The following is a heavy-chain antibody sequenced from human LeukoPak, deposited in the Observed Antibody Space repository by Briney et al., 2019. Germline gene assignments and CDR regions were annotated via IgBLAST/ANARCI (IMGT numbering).Heavy chain of an antibody. Sequence: SETLSLTCTVSGYSISSGYYWGWVRQPPGKGLEWIGSISHAGSTDYSPSLKSRVTISLDTSKNQFSLKLRPVTAADTAVYYCARILRGVVTSFDYWGQGILVTVSS. D-gene: IGHD3-10*01. J-gene: IGHJ4*02. CDR3: ARILRGVVTSFDY. V-gene: IGHV4-38-2*02. CDR2: ISHAGST. CDR1: GYSISSGYY.